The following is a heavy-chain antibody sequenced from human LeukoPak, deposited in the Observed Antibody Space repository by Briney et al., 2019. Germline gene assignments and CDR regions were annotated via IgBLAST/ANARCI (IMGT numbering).Heavy chain of an antibody. D-gene: IGHD2-2*01. Sequence: SETLSLTCTVSGGSISSSSYYWGWIRQPPGKGLEWIGSIYHSGSTYYNPSLKSRVTISVDTSKNQFSLKLSSVTAADTAVYYCARQSGPAATRANWFDPWGQGTLVTVSS. J-gene: IGHJ5*02. CDR3: ARQSGPAATRANWFDP. CDR2: IYHSGST. CDR1: GGSISSSSYY. V-gene: IGHV4-39*07.